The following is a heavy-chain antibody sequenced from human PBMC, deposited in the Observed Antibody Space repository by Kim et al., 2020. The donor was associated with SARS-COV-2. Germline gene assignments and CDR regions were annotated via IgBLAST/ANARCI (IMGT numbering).Heavy chain of an antibody. CDR1: GGSISSYY. D-gene: IGHD3-22*01. J-gene: IGHJ5*02. CDR2: IYYSGST. CDR3: ARAPYDSSGYYFGWFDP. Sequence: SETLSLTCTVSGGSISSYYWSWIRQPPGKGLEWIGYIYYSGSTNYNPSLKSRVTISVDTSKNQFSLKLSSVTAADTAVYYCARAPYDSSGYYFGWFDPWGQGTLVTVSS. V-gene: IGHV4-59*01.